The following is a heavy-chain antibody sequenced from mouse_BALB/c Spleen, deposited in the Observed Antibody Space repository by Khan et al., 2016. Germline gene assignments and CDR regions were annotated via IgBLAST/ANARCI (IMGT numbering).Heavy chain of an antibody. V-gene: IGHV4-1*02. CDR2: INPDSSTI. J-gene: IGHJ2*01. D-gene: IGHD1-1*01. Sequence: EVKLLESGGGLVQPGGSLKLSCAASGFDFSRYWMSWVRQAPGKGLEWIGEINPDSSTINYTPSLKDKFIISRDNAKNTLYLQMSKVISEDTALYYCARLYYYGSSDYWGQGTTLTVSS. CDR3: ARLYYYGSSDY. CDR1: GFDFSRYW.